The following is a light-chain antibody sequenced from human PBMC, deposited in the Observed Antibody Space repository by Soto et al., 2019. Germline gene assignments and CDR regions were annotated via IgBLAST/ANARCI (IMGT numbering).Light chain of an antibody. CDR1: QTISSTH. CDR2: GVS. J-gene: IGKJ2*01. CDR3: QQYGRSPYT. V-gene: IGKV3-20*01. Sequence: EIVMTQSPGTLPLSPGERATLSCRASQTISSTHLAWYQQKPGQAPRLLIYGVSSRATGIPDRFSGSGSGTDFTLTISRLEPEDFAVYYCQQYGRSPYTFGQGTKLEIK.